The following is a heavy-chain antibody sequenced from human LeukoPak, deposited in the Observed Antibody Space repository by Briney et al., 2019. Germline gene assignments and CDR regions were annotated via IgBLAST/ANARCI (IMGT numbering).Heavy chain of an antibody. Sequence: GGSLRLSCAASGFTFSSYAMSWLRQAPGKGLEWVSAISGSGGSTYYADSVKGRFTSSRDNSKNTLYLQRNSLRAEDTAVYYCAKSRAAYDSSGRTFDYWGQGTLVTVSS. CDR2: ISGSGGST. D-gene: IGHD3-22*01. V-gene: IGHV3-23*01. CDR1: GFTFSSYA. J-gene: IGHJ4*02. CDR3: AKSRAAYDSSGRTFDY.